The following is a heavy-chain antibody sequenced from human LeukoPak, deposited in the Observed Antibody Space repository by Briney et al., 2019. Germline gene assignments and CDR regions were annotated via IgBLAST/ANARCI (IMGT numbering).Heavy chain of an antibody. CDR1: GGTLSSFA. V-gene: IGHV1-69*05. D-gene: IGHD2-2*01. Sequence: SVKVSCKASGGTLSSFAISWVRQAPGQGLEWVGGVIPFFSTADYAQKFQGRVTVTTDESTKTAYMELSSLRSEDTAVYFCARRGPAAAFDYWGQGTLVTVSS. CDR2: VIPFFSTA. J-gene: IGHJ4*02. CDR3: ARRGPAAAFDY.